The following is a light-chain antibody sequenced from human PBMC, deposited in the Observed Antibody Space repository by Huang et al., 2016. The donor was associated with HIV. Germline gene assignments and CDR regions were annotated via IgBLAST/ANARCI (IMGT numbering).Light chain of an antibody. CDR2: GAS. Sequence: EIVMTQSPATLSVSPGERATLSCRASQSVTSNLAWYQQMPGQATRLLIHGASTRATGIPARFSGSGSGTEFTLTISRLQSEDFAVYYCQQYNNWPPAFGGGTKVEIK. V-gene: IGKV3-15*01. CDR3: QQYNNWPPA. J-gene: IGKJ4*01. CDR1: QSVTSN.